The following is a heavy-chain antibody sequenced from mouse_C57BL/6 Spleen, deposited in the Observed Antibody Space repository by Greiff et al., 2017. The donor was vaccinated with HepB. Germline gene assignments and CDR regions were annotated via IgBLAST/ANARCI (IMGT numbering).Heavy chain of an antibody. CDR2: ISSGSSTI. V-gene: IGHV5-17*01. J-gene: IGHJ2*01. CDR1: GFTFSDYG. Sequence: EVKLMESGGGLVKPGGSLKLSCAASGFTFSDYGMHWVRQAPEKGLEWVAYISSGSSTIYYADTVKGRFTISRDNAMNTLFLQMTSLRSEDTAMYYCARSWDSFDYWGQGTTLTVSS. D-gene: IGHD3-3*01. CDR3: ARSWDSFDY.